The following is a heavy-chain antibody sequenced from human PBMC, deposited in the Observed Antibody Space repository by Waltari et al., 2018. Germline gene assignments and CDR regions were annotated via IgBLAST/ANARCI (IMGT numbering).Heavy chain of an antibody. Sequence: QLQLQQSGPGLVKPSESLYLPCAVSGDSMTTNYWWSWVRQSPGKGLEWIGQVHRSGRTNYNPSLASRVTVSIDTSNKQFSLELPSPTAADTAMYYCARDRGRGLYLDSWGQGTLVTVSP. D-gene: IGHD2-15*01. J-gene: IGHJ4*02. CDR2: VHRSGRT. CDR3: ARDRGRGLYLDS. V-gene: IGHV4-4*02. CDR1: GDSMTTNYW.